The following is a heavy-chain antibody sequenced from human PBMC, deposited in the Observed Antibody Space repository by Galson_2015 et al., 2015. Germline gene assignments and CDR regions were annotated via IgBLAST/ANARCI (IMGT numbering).Heavy chain of an antibody. Sequence: SLRLSCAASGFTFSSYGMHWVRQAPGKGLEWVAVIWYDGSNKYYADSVKGRFTISRDNSKNTLYLQMNSLRAEDTAVYYCARDGQCQLLSLAYWGQGPLFTVSS. J-gene: IGHJ4*02. CDR3: ARDGQCQLLSLAY. CDR1: GFTFSSYG. CDR2: IWYDGSNK. D-gene: IGHD2-2*01. V-gene: IGHV3-33*01.